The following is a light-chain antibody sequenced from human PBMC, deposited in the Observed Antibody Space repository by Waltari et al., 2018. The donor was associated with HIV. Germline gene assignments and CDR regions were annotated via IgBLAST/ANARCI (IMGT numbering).Light chain of an antibody. CDR1: QSLIYTDGKTY. CDR2: KSS. V-gene: IGKV2-30*01. Sequence: EAVLTQSPVSLSVALGRPASISCRSSQSLIYTDGKTYLNWFHQRPGQSPSLLIYKSSNRDPGVPDRFSASGSVTEFTLHISRVEAEDVGIFYCMQSTHWPGTFGQGTKVEIQ. CDR3: MQSTHWPGT. J-gene: IGKJ1*01.